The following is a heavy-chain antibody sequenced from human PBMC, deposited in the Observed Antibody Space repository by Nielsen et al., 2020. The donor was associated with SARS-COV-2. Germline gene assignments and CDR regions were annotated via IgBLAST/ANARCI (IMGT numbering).Heavy chain of an antibody. V-gene: IGHV3-33*01. J-gene: IGHJ6*02. Sequence: LSLTCAASGFTFSSYGMHWVRQAPGKGLEWVAVIWYDGSNKYYADSVKGRFTISRDNSKNTLYLQMNSLRAEDTAVYYCARDETDYYGSGRYGMDVWGQGTTVTVSS. D-gene: IGHD3-10*01. CDR1: GFTFSSYG. CDR2: IWYDGSNK. CDR3: ARDETDYYGSGRYGMDV.